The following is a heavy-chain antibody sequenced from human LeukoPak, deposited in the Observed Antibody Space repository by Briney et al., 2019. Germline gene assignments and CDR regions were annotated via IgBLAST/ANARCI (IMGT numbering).Heavy chain of an antibody. D-gene: IGHD5-24*01. CDR1: GYTFTSYY. CDR3: ARGSTHMQMTTFIVDYFDH. J-gene: IGHJ4*02. V-gene: IGHV1-46*01. Sequence: ASVKVSCKASGYTFTSYYIHWVRQAPGQGLEWMGIINPSGGSTSYAQKFQDRVSMTRDTSTSTVYMELSSLRSEDTAVHYCARGSTHMQMTTFIVDYFDHWGQGTLVTVSS. CDR2: INPSGGST.